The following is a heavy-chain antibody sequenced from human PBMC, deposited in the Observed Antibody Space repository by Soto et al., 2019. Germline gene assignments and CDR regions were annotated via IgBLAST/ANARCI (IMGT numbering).Heavy chain of an antibody. D-gene: IGHD1-26*01. CDR1: GYSFTSYW. CDR3: ARRSGSYYGFMLGGMDV. J-gene: IGHJ6*02. CDR2: IYPGDSDT. Sequence: RGALKNSCKGSGYSFTSYWIGWVRQMPGKGLEWMGIIYPGDSDTRYSPSFQGQVTISADKSISTAYLQWSSLKASDTAMYYCARRSGSYYGFMLGGMDVWGQGTTVTVSS. V-gene: IGHV5-51*01.